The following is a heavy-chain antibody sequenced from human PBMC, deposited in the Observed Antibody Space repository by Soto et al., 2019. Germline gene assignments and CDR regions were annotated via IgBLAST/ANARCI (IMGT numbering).Heavy chain of an antibody. J-gene: IGHJ4*02. CDR1: GGSISSGGYS. CDR3: ARAYGGEFDY. CDR2: IYHSGST. D-gene: IGHD4-17*01. Sequence: PSETLSLTCAVSGGSISSGGYSWSWIRQPPGKGLEWIGYIYHSGSTYYNPSLKSRVTISVDRSKNQFSLKLSSVTAADTAVYYCARAYGGEFDYWGQGTLVTVSS. V-gene: IGHV4-30-2*01.